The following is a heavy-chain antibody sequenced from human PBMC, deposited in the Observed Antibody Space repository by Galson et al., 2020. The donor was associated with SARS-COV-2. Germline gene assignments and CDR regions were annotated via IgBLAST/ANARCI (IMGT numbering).Heavy chain of an antibody. D-gene: IGHD3-10*01. J-gene: IGHJ6*02. Sequence: ASVKVSCKTSGYLFSNYGISWVRQAPGQGLEWMGWISSYNDNIKYAQKFQGRITMTTDAARSTAYMELRSLRSDDTAVYYCAREGGLLWFRGHSYGMDVWGQGTTVTVSS. CDR2: ISSYNDNI. V-gene: IGHV1-18*01. CDR3: AREGGLLWFRGHSYGMDV. CDR1: GYLFSNYG.